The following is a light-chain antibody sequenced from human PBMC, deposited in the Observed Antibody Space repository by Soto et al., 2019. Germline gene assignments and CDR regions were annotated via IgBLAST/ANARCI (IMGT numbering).Light chain of an antibody. V-gene: IGKV3-20*01. CDR2: DAS. CDR3: QQYAISPWT. J-gene: IGKJ1*01. CDR1: ENVATNY. Sequence: IVLTQSPGTLSLSPGERATLTCRASENVATNYLAWYQQKPGQAPRLLIFDASNRAADIPDRFSGSGSGTHFTLIISRLEPEDFAVYHCQQYAISPWTFGQGTKLEVK.